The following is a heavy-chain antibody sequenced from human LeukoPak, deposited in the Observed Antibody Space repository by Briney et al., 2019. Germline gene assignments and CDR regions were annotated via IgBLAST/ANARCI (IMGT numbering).Heavy chain of an antibody. J-gene: IGHJ4*02. V-gene: IGHV1-46*01. CDR1: GYTFTSYY. CDR3: ARLRSSGGLVDY. CDR2: INPSGGST. D-gene: IGHD6-19*01. Sequence: ASVKVSCKASGYTFTSYYMHWVRQAPEQRLEWMGIINPSGGSTSYAQKFQGRVTMTRDTSTSTVYMELGSLRSEDTAVYYCARLRSSGGLVDYWGQGTLVTVSS.